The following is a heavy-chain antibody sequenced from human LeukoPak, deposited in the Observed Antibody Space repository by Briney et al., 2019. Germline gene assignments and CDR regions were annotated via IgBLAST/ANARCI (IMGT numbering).Heavy chain of an antibody. CDR3: AKGRYYYDSSDAFDI. CDR2: ISSSSSYI. V-gene: IGHV3-21*01. D-gene: IGHD3-22*01. CDR1: GFTFSSYS. Sequence: KPGGSLRLSCAASGFTFSSYSMNWVRQAPGKGLEWVSSISSSSSYIYYADSVKGRFTISRDNAKNSLYLQMNSLRAEDTAVYYCAKGRYYYDSSDAFDIWGQGTMVTVSS. J-gene: IGHJ3*02.